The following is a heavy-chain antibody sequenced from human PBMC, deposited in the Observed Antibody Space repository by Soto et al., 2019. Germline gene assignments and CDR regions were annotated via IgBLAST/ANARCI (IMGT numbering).Heavy chain of an antibody. CDR3: ARNDILTGYPHAFDI. Sequence: PSATLSLTCTVSGGSISSGGYYWSWIRQHPRKGLEWIGYIYYSGSTYYNPSLKSRVTISVDTSKNQFSLKLSSVTAADTAVYYCARNDILTGYPHAFDIWGQGTMVTVSS. D-gene: IGHD3-9*01. J-gene: IGHJ3*02. CDR1: GGSISSGGYY. V-gene: IGHV4-31*03. CDR2: IYYSGST.